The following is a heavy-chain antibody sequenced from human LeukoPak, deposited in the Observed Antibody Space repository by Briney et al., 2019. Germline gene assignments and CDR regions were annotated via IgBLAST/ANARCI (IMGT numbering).Heavy chain of an antibody. D-gene: IGHD2-2*01. Sequence: GGSLRLSCAASGFTFSNYAMSWVRQAPGKGLEWVSSISDDSNYIYYADSVEGRFTISRDNAKNSLYLQMNSLRAEDTAVYYCANHLACGSTSCPPFDYWGQGTLVTVSS. CDR2: ISDDSNYI. J-gene: IGHJ4*02. V-gene: IGHV3-21*01. CDR3: ANHLACGSTSCPPFDY. CDR1: GFTFSNYA.